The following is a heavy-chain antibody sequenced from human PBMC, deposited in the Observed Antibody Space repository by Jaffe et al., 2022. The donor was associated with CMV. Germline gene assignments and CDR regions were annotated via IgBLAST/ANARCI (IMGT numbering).Heavy chain of an antibody. CDR3: ARRTYCVGGSCDFFSDY. CDR2: IYPGDSDT. Sequence: EVQLVQSGAEVKKPGESLKISCKTSGYSFASYWIGWVRQTPGKRLEWMGIIYPGDSDTRYSPSFQGQVTISADKSTDTAYLQWTSLKASDTATYYCARRTYCVGGSCDFFSDYWGQGTPVTVSS. J-gene: IGHJ4*02. V-gene: IGHV5-51*01. CDR1: GYSFASYW. D-gene: IGHD2-21*01.